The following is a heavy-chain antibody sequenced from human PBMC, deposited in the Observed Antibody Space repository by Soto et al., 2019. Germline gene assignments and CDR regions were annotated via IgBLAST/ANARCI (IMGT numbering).Heavy chain of an antibody. CDR3: ARIRYGDYSYYFDY. Sequence: QVTLKESGPVLVNPTETLTLTCTVSGFSLSNARMGVSWIRQPPGKALEWLAHIFSNDEKSYSTSLKSRLTISKDTSKSQVVLTMTNMDPVDTATYYCARIRYGDYSYYFDYWGQGTLVTVSS. CDR1: GFSLSNARMG. CDR2: IFSNDEK. V-gene: IGHV2-26*01. D-gene: IGHD4-17*01. J-gene: IGHJ4*02.